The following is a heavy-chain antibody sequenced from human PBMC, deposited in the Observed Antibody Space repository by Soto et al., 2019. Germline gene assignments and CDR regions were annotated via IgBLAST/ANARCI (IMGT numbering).Heavy chain of an antibody. CDR1: GGSISSGGYY. D-gene: IGHD2-21*01. CDR3: ARLRIATNNYKWFDP. CDR2: IYYSGST. Sequence: TLSLTCTVSGGSISSGGYYWSWIRQHPGKGLEWIGYIYYSGSTYYNPSLKSRVTISVDTSKNQFSLKLSSVTAADTAVYYCARLRIATNNYKWFDPWGQGTLVTAPQ. J-gene: IGHJ5*02. V-gene: IGHV4-31*03.